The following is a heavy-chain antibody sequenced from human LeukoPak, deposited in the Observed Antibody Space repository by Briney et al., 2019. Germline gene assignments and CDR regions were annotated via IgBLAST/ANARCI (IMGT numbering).Heavy chain of an antibody. V-gene: IGHV1-18*01. CDR3: ARGAGDYDFWSGYYVHYYYYGMDV. J-gene: IGHJ6*02. D-gene: IGHD3-3*01. CDR2: ISAYNGNT. Sequence: ASVKVSCKASGYTFTSYGISWVRQAPGQGLEWMGWISAYNGNTNYAQKLQGRVTMTTDTSTSTAYMELRSLRSDDTAVYYCARGAGDYDFWSGYYVHYYYYGMDVWGQGTTVTVSS. CDR1: GYTFTSYG.